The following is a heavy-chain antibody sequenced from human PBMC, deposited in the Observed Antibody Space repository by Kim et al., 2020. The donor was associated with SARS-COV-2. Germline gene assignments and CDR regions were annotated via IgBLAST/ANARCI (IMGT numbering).Heavy chain of an antibody. CDR2: INHSGST. D-gene: IGHD6-13*01. CDR1: GGSFSGYY. CDR3: ARGERERPRPRRYSSSWFSR. V-gene: IGHV4-34*01. J-gene: IGHJ5*02. Sequence: SETLSLTCAVYGGSFSGYYWSWIRQPPGKGLEWIGEINHSGSTNYNPSLKRRVTISVDTSKNQFSLKLSSVTAADTAVYYCARGERERPRPRRYSSSWFSRWGQGTLVTVSS.